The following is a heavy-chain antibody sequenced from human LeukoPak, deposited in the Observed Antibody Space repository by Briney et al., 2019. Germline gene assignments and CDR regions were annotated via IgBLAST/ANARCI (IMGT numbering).Heavy chain of an antibody. CDR1: GFTFSNHW. J-gene: IGHJ4*02. CDR2: IKQEELEK. V-gene: IGHV3-7*01. Sequence: GGSLRLSCVASGFTFSNHWMSWVRQAPGKGLQWVANIKQEELEKYYVDPVKSRFTISRDNATKSLYLQMYSRRAEDTAVYYCARDDDWNYEDYWGQGTLVTVSS. CDR3: ARDDDWNYEDY. D-gene: IGHD1-7*01.